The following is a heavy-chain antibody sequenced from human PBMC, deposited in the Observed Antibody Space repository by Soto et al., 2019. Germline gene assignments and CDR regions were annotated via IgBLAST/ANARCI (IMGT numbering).Heavy chain of an antibody. V-gene: IGHV1-3*01. D-gene: IGHD6-19*01. J-gene: IGHJ6*03. Sequence: QVQLVQSGAEVKKPGASVKVSCKASGYTFTSYAMHWVRQAPGHRLEWMGWINAGNGNTKYSQKFQGRVTITRDTSASTAYMELSSLRSEDTAVYYCARAYSSGWNYYYYYMDVWGKGTTVTVSS. CDR3: ARAYSSGWNYYYYYMDV. CDR1: GYTFTSYA. CDR2: INAGNGNT.